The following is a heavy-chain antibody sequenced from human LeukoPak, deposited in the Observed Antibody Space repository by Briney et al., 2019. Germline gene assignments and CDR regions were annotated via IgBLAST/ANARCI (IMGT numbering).Heavy chain of an antibody. J-gene: IGHJ4*02. V-gene: IGHV3-21*01. CDR2: ISSSSSYI. D-gene: IGHD3-22*01. CDR3: ARRDSSGYYYRFDY. CDR1: GFTFSSYS. Sequence: PGGSLRLSCAASGFTFSSYSMNWVRQAPGKGLEWVSSISSSSSYIYYADSVKGRFTISRDNAKNSLSLQMNSLRAEDTAVYYCARRDSSGYYYRFDYWGQGTLVTVSS.